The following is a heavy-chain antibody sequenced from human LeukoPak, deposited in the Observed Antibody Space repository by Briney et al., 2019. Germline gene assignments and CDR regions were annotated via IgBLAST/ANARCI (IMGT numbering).Heavy chain of an antibody. J-gene: IGHJ3*02. CDR2: IYYSGST. V-gene: IGHV4-30-4*01. Sequence: SETLSLTCTVSGGSISSGDYYRSWIRQPPGKGLEWIGYIYYSGSTYYNPSLKSRVTISVDTSKNQFSLKLSSVTAADTAVYYCARSHYYDSSGYYVDAFDIWGQGTMVTVSS. CDR1: GGSISSGDYY. D-gene: IGHD3-22*01. CDR3: ARSHYYDSSGYYVDAFDI.